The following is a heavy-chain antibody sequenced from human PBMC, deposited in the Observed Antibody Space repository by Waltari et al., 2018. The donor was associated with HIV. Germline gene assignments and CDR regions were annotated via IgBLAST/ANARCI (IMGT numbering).Heavy chain of an antibody. CDR1: GFTFNNYG. J-gene: IGHJ5*02. V-gene: IGHV3-33*01. Sequence: QVQLVESGGGVVQPAKSLRLSCAASGFTFNNYGRVWVRQAPGKGLEWVAVIWYDGSKKYYADSVKGRFTISKDNSKNTLHLQMNSLRAEDTAVYYCARVTGNTEGSWFDPWGQGTLVTVSS. CDR2: IWYDGSKK. D-gene: IGHD1-7*01. CDR3: ARVTGNTEGSWFDP.